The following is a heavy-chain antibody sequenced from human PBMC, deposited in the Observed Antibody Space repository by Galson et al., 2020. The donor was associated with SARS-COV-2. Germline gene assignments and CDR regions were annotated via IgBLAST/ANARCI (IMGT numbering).Heavy chain of an antibody. V-gene: IGHV3-11*01. CDR3: AREGYYDSSGYPSNLFDP. D-gene: IGHD3-22*01. CDR2: ISSSGSTI. J-gene: IGHJ5*02. CDR1: GFTFSDYY. Sequence: NSGGSLRLSCAASGFTFSDYYMSWIRQAPGKGLEWVSYISSSGSTIYYADSVKGRFTISRDNAKNSLYLQMNSLRAEDTAVYYCAREGYYDSSGYPSNLFDPWGQGTLVTVSS.